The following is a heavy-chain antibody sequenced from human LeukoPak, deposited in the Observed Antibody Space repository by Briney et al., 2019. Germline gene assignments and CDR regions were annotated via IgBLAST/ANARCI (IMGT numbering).Heavy chain of an antibody. D-gene: IGHD6-13*01. CDR3: AREKLYGYSLDV. CDR1: GFRFDDFP. CDR2: IGTVSNNI. V-gene: IGHV3-48*01. J-gene: IGHJ3*01. Sequence: PGGSLRLSCEGSGFRFDDFPMNWVRQAPGKGLEWISYIGTVSNNIYYADSVKGRYTISRDNPKNSLSLQMNSLRAEDTAVYYCAREKLYGYSLDVWGQGTMVSVSS.